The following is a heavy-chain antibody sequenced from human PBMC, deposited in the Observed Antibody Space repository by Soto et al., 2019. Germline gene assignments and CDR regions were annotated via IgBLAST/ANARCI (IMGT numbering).Heavy chain of an antibody. CDR1: GFTFDDYG. D-gene: IGHD1-26*01. J-gene: IGHJ3*02. V-gene: IGHV3-20*04. CDR3: ARGSEWELLGGAFDI. CDR2: INWNGGST. Sequence: EVQLVESGGGVVRPGGSLRLSCAASGFTFDDYGMSWVRQAPGKGLEWVSGINWNGGSTGYADSVKGRFTISRDNAKKSLYLQMNSLRAEDTALYYCARGSEWELLGGAFDIWGQGTMVTVSS.